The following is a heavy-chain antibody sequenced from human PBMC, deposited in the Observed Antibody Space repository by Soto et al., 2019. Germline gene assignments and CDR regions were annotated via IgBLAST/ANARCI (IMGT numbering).Heavy chain of an antibody. D-gene: IGHD2-21*02. V-gene: IGHV1-3*01. Sequence: QVQLVQSGAEVKKPGASVKVSCKASGYTFTNYFMHWVRQAPGQRLEWMGWINGGNGNTKHSQNFQGRVTVTRDTSASTAYMELSSLRSEDTAVYYCARVMRYCSCDCPFDYWGQGTLVTVSS. CDR3: ARVMRYCSCDCPFDY. J-gene: IGHJ4*02. CDR1: GYTFTNYF. CDR2: INGGNGNT.